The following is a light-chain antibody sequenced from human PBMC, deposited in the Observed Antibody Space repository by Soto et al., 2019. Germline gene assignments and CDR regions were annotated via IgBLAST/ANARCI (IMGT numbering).Light chain of an antibody. CDR3: QSYDSSLSGSVV. V-gene: IGLV1-40*01. Sequence: QAVVTQPPSVSGAPGQRVTISCTGSSSNIGAGYDVHWYQQLPGTAPKLLIYGNNNRPSGVPDRISGSKSGTSASLAITGLQAEDEGDYYCQSYDSSLSGSVVFGGGTKLTVL. CDR1: SSNIGAGYD. CDR2: GNN. J-gene: IGLJ2*01.